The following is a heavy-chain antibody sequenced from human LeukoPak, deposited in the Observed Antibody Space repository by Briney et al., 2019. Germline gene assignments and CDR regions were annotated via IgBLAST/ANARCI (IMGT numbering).Heavy chain of an antibody. CDR2: IRNKANSYAT. J-gene: IGHJ4*02. CDR1: GFTFSGST. Sequence: GGSLRLSCAASGFTFSGSTMHWVRQASGKGLEWVGRIRNKANSYATAYVESVKVRFTISRDDSKNTVYLQMNSLNTGDTAVYYCTGQPNYGDYPNWGQGTLVTVSS. CDR3: TGQPNYGDYPN. V-gene: IGHV3-73*01. D-gene: IGHD4-17*01.